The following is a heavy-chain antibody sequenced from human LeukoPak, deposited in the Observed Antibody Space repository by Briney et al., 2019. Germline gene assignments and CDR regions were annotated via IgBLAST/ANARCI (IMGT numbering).Heavy chain of an antibody. D-gene: IGHD1-26*01. Sequence: ASVKVSCKASGYTFTSYDINWVRQAPGQGLEWMGGMNPNSGNTNYAQKFQGRVTITRNTSISTAYMELSSLRSEDTAVYCCARGGEWEWELHWGQGTLVTVSS. J-gene: IGHJ4*02. V-gene: IGHV1-8*01. CDR2: MNPNSGNT. CDR3: ARGGEWEWELH. CDR1: GYTFTSYD.